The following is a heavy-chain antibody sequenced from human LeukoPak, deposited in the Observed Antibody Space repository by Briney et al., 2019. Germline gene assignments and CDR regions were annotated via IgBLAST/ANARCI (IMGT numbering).Heavy chain of an antibody. V-gene: IGHV1-18*01. Sequence: ASVTVSCKASGYTFTSYGISWVRQAPGQGVEWMGRLSAYNGNTNYAQKLQGRVTMTTDTSTSTAYMELRSLRSDDTAVYYCARELWFGEGRYFDYWGQGILVTVSS. D-gene: IGHD3-10*01. CDR1: GYTFTSYG. CDR3: ARELWFGEGRYFDY. J-gene: IGHJ4*02. CDR2: LSAYNGNT.